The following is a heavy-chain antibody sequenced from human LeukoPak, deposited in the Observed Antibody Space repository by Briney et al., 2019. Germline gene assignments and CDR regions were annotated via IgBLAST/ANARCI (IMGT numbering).Heavy chain of an antibody. V-gene: IGHV4-39*01. CDR3: AIGRKFYSDSSGYCNYFDY. D-gene: IGHD3-22*01. CDR1: GSSISSSRDY. Sequence: PSETLSLTCSVSGSSISSSRDYWGRVRQPPGKGLEWIGSIYYSGSSYYNLSLKSRVTMSVDTSKNKYSLKLSSVTAADTAVYYCAIGRKFYSDSSGYCNYFDYWGRGTLVTVSS. CDR2: IYYSGSS. J-gene: IGHJ4*02.